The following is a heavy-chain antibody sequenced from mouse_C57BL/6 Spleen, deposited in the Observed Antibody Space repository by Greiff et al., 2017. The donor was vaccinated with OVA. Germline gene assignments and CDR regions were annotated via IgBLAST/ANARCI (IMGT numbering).Heavy chain of an antibody. Sequence: VQLQQSGAELAKPGASVKLSCKASGYTFTSYWMHWVKRRPGQGLEWIGYINPSSGYTKYNQKFKDKATLTADKSSSTAYMQLSSLTYEDSAVYYCARSYSNLYYAMDYWGQGTSVTVSS. J-gene: IGHJ4*01. V-gene: IGHV1-7*01. D-gene: IGHD2-5*01. CDR2: INPSSGYT. CDR1: GYTFTSYW. CDR3: ARSYSNLYYAMDY.